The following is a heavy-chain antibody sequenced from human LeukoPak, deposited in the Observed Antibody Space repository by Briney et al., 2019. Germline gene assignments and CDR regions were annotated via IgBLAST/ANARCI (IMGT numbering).Heavy chain of an antibody. CDR3: AKRIQSAMATGY. D-gene: IGHD5-18*01. CDR1: GFTFSSYA. V-gene: IGHV3-23*01. Sequence: TGGSLRLPCAASGFTFSSYAMSWVRQAPGKGLEWVSDINGSGGSTYYADSVKGRFTISRDNSKNTLYLQMNGLRAEDTAVYYCAKRIQSAMATGYWGQGTLVTVSS. CDR2: INGSGGST. J-gene: IGHJ4*02.